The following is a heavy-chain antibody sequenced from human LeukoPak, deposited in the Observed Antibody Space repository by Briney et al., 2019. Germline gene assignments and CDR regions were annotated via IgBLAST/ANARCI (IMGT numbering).Heavy chain of an antibody. CDR3: ARPYYYDSSGYYNPFDY. CDR1: GFTFSSYS. Sequence: HPGGSLRLSCAASGFTFSSYSMNWVRQAPGKGLEWVSSISSSSSYIYYADSVKGRFTISKDNAKNSLYLQMNSLRAEDTAVYYCARPYYYDSSGYYNPFDYWGQGTLVSVSS. V-gene: IGHV3-21*01. CDR2: ISSSSSYI. D-gene: IGHD3-22*01. J-gene: IGHJ4*02.